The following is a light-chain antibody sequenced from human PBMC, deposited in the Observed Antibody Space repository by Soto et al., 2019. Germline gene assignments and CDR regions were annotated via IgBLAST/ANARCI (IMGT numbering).Light chain of an antibody. CDR3: CSYAGSSSYV. V-gene: IGLV2-23*02. CDR2: EVS. J-gene: IGLJ1*01. CDR1: SSDVGSYNL. Sequence: QSVLTQPASVSGSPGHSITISCTGTSSDVGSYNLVSWYQQHPGKAPKLMIYEVSKRPSGVSNRFSGSKSGNTASLTISGLQAEDEADYYCCSYAGSSSYVFGTGTKSPS.